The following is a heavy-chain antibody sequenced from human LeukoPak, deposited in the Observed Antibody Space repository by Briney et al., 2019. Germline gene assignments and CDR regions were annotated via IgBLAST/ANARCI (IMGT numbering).Heavy chain of an antibody. J-gene: IGHJ4*02. D-gene: IGHD2-15*01. V-gene: IGHV3-23*01. CDR1: GFIFNNYA. CDR3: AKLRSGDPVAATNY. Sequence: PGGSLRFSCAASGFIFNNYAMRWVRQAPGKGLEWVSRISGSDGSTYYADSVKGRFTISRDNSKNTLYLQMNSLRVEDTAVYYCAKLRSGDPVAATNYWGQGTLVTVSS. CDR2: ISGSDGST.